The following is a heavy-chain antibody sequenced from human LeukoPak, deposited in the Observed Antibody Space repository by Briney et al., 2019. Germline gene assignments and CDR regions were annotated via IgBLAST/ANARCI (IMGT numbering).Heavy chain of an antibody. J-gene: IGHJ4*02. CDR1: GFSVSTSG. CDR3: AQGYSSGWYPH. D-gene: IGHD6-19*01. CDR2: ISVDGESA. V-gene: IGHV3-23*01. Sequence: GSLRLSCTVSGFSVSTSGMSWVRQAQGKGLQTISAISVDGESAYYADSVKGRFTISRDNSKNTLYLQMNSLRVEDTAVYYCAQGYSSGWYPHWGQGSLVSVSS.